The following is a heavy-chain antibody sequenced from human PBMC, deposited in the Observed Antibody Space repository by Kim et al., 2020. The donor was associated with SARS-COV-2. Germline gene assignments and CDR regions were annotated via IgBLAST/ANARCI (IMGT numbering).Heavy chain of an antibody. CDR2: ISWDGGST. CDR1: GFTFDDYT. CDR3: AKAYYDSSGYYPDY. D-gene: IGHD3-22*01. Sequence: GGSLRLSCAASGFTFDDYTMHWVRQAPGKGLEWVSLISWDGGSTYYADSVKGRFTISRDNSKNSLYLQMNSLRTEDTALYYCAKAYYDSSGYYPDYWGQGTLVTVSS. V-gene: IGHV3-43*01. J-gene: IGHJ4*02.